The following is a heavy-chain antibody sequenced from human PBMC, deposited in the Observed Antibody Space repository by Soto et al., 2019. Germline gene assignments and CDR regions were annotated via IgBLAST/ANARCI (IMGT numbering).Heavy chain of an antibody. CDR2: ISYEGSTK. V-gene: IGHV3-30-3*02. CDR1: GFSLSTYA. CDR3: AKQFSGWSYFFDD. Sequence: QVQLVESRGGVVQPGRSLNLSCAASGFSLSTYAMHWVRQAPGKGLEWVAVISYEGSTKYYADSMKGRFTISRDNAKNTLYLQMNSLRAGDTAVYYCAKQFSGWSYFFDDWGQGTLVTVSS. J-gene: IGHJ4*02. D-gene: IGHD6-19*01.